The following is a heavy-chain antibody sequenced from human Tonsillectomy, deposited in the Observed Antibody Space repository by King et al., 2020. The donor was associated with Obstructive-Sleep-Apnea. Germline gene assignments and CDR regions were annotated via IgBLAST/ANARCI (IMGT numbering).Heavy chain of an antibody. CDR3: ARVLSDIVVVVAAGGYFDY. V-gene: IGHV3-21*01. J-gene: IGHJ4*02. CDR1: GFTFSSYS. Sequence: VQLVESGGGLVKPGGSLRLSCAASGFTFSSYSMNWVRQAPGKGLEWVSSISSSSSYIYYADSVKGRFTISRDNAKNSLYLQMNSLRAEGTAVYYCARVLSDIVVVVAAGGYFDYWGQGTLVTVSS. CDR2: ISSSSSYI. D-gene: IGHD2-15*01.